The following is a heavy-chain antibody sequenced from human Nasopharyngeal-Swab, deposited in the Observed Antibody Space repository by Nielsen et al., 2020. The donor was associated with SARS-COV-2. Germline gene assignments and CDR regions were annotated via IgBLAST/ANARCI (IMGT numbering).Heavy chain of an antibody. CDR2: IKSKTDGGTT. Sequence: GESLKISCAASGFTFSNAWMSWVRQAPGKGLEWVGRIKSKTDGGTTDYAAPVKGRFTIPRDDSKNTLYLQMNSLKTEDTAVYYCTWSGYDLDYYYMDVWGKGTTVTVSS. CDR3: TWSGYDLDYYYMDV. V-gene: IGHV3-15*01. J-gene: IGHJ6*03. D-gene: IGHD5-12*01. CDR1: GFTFSNAW.